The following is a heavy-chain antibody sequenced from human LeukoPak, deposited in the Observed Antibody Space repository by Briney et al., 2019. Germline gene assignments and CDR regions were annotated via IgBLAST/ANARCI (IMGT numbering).Heavy chain of an antibody. CDR2: ISWDGGST. V-gene: IGHV3-43D*03. CDR3: AKGYEKRRWYGYYFDY. D-gene: IGHD6-13*01. J-gene: IGHJ4*02. CDR1: GFTFDDYA. Sequence: GGSLRLSCAASGFTFDDYAMHWVRQAPWKGLEWVSLISWDGGSTYYADSVKGRFTISRDNSKNSLYLQMNSLRPEDTALYYCAKGYEKRRWYGYYFDYWGQGTLVTVSS.